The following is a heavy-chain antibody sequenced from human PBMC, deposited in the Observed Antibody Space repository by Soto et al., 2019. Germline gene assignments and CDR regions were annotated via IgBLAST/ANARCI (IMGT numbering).Heavy chain of an antibody. CDR2: ISAYNGET. V-gene: IGHV1-18*04. J-gene: IGHJ5*02. Sequence: QVPLVQSGAELKKPGASVKVSCAASGYTFTSNSITWVRQAPGQGLEWMGGISAYNGETSYAEKFQGRLTMTTDTSTSTAYMELRSLRSDDTAVYYCARVWGSYRAPSGGAGFDPWGQGTLVTVSS. CDR3: ARVWGSYRAPSGGAGFDP. D-gene: IGHD3-16*02. CDR1: GYTFTSNS.